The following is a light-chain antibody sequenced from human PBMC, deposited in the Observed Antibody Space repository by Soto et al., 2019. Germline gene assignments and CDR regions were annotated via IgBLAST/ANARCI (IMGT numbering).Light chain of an antibody. J-gene: IGKJ5*01. Sequence: EIVMTQSPATLSVSPGERATLSCRASQSVSSKLAWYQQKPGQTPRLLIYDASTRATDIPARFSGSGSGTEFSLTISILQSEDFAVYYCQQYTNWPQTFGQGTRLEIK. CDR3: QQYTNWPQT. V-gene: IGKV3-15*01. CDR2: DAS. CDR1: QSVSSK.